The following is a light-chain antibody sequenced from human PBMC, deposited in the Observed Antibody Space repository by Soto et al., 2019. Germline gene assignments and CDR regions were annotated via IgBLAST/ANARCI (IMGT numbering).Light chain of an antibody. CDR2: GAS. V-gene: IGKV3-20*01. J-gene: IGKJ1*01. Sequence: EIWLTQFPGTLSRSPGERATLSCRASQSVSNNYLAWYKQKPGQAPRLLIYGASNRATGIPDRFSGSGSGTEFTLTISRLEPEDFAVYYCQQYGSSGTFGHGTKVDIK. CDR1: QSVSNNY. CDR3: QQYGSSGT.